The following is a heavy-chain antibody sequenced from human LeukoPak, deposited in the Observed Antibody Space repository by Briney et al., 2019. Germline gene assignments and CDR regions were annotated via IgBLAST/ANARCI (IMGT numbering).Heavy chain of an antibody. D-gene: IGHD3-10*01. CDR3: ARSYYYGSGPDY. J-gene: IGHJ4*02. Sequence: GGSLRLSCAASGFTFSSYWMHWVRQAPGKGLVWVSRINSDGSSTSYADSVKGRFTISRDNAKNTLYLQMNSLRAEDTAVYYCARSYYYGSGPDYWGQGTLVTVSS. CDR1: GFTFSSYW. V-gene: IGHV3-74*01. CDR2: INSDGSST.